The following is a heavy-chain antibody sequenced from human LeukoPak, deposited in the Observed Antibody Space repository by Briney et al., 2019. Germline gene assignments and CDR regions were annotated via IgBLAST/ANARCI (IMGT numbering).Heavy chain of an antibody. CDR2: ISSSGSTI. CDR3: ARDFRSGYYDY. J-gene: IGHJ4*02. Sequence: GGSLRLSCAASGFTCSDYYMSWIRQAPGKGLEWVSYISSSGSTIYYADSVKGRFTISRDNAKNSLYLQMNSLRAEDTAVYYCARDFRSGYYDYWGQGTLVTVSS. V-gene: IGHV3-11*01. D-gene: IGHD3-22*01. CDR1: GFTCSDYY.